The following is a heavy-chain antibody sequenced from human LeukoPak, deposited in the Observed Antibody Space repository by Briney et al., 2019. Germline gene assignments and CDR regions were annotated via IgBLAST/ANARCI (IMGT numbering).Heavy chain of an antibody. CDR1: GGSISSYY. CDR3: ARGLLDGSGYGYYFDY. J-gene: IGHJ4*02. V-gene: IGHV4-59*01. D-gene: IGHD3-9*01. Sequence: SETLSLTCTVSGGSISSYYWSWIRQPPGRGLEWIGYIYYSGSTNYNPSLKSRVTISVDTSKNQFSLKLSSVTAADTAVYYCARGLLDGSGYGYYFDYWGQGTLVTVSS. CDR2: IYYSGST.